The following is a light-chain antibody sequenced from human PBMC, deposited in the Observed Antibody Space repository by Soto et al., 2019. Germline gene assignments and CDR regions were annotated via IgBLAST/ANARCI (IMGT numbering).Light chain of an antibody. CDR2: DAS. V-gene: IGKV3-11*01. Sequence: EIVLTQSPATLSLSPGERATLSCRASQSVSSYLAWYQQKPGQAPRLLIYDASNRATGIPARFRGSGSGTDFTLTISSLEPVDFAVYYCQQRSNWPPSFGGGTKVEIK. CDR1: QSVSSY. CDR3: QQRSNWPPS. J-gene: IGKJ4*01.